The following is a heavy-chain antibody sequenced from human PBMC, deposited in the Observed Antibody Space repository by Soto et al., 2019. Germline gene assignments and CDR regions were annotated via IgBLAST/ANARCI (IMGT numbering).Heavy chain of an antibody. J-gene: IGHJ5*02. Sequence: PGGSLRLSCAASGFTFSGYDMSWVRQAPGKGLEWVSGVSGSGGRTYYADSVKGRFTISRDNSKNTLYLQMNSLRAEDTAIYYCAKDLRVQGVVPHFDQWGQGTLVTVSS. CDR2: VSGSGGRT. V-gene: IGHV3-23*01. CDR1: GFTFSGYD. CDR3: AKDLRVQGVVPHFDQ. D-gene: IGHD3-3*01.